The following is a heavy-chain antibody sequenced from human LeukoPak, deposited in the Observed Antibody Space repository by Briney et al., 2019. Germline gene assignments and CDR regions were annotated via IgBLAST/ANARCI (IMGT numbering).Heavy chain of an antibody. Sequence: PGGSLRLSCAASGFTFSSYAMSWVRQAPGKGLEWVSAISGSGGSTYYADSVKGRFTISRDNSKNTLYLQMNSLRAEDTAVYYCARPGFGPGFPPYYGMDVWGQGTTVTVSS. CDR2: ISGSGGST. CDR1: GFTFSSYA. D-gene: IGHD3-10*01. J-gene: IGHJ6*02. V-gene: IGHV3-23*01. CDR3: ARPGFGPGFPPYYGMDV.